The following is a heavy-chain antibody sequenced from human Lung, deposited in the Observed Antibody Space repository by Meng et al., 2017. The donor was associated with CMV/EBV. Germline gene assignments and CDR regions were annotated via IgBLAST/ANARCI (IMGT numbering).Heavy chain of an antibody. CDR2: ISSSGSTI. CDR3: ARDLVSYGFWSGYSALKGIYYGMDV. V-gene: IGHV3-48*03. D-gene: IGHD3-3*01. J-gene: IGHJ6*02. CDR1: DIFTSSDE. Sequence: SSAAADIFTSSDEMNLLRQAPGKGLEWVSYISSSGSTIYYADSVKGRFTISSDNAKNSLYLQMNSLRAEDTAVYYCARDLVSYGFWSGYSALKGIYYGMDVWXQGTTVTVSS.